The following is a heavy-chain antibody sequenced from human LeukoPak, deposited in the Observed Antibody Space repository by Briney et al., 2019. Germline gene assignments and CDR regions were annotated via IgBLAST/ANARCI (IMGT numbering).Heavy chain of an antibody. CDR1: GYIFTSYG. D-gene: IGHD2-2*01. CDR3: ARGQRGNWFDP. J-gene: IGHJ5*02. CDR2: ISAYSRNT. V-gene: IGHV1-18*01. Sequence: GASVKVSCKASGYIFTSYGFSWVRQAPGQGLEWMGWISAYSRNTNYAQKLQGRVTMTTDTSTSTAYMELRSLRSDDTAVYYCARGQRGNWFDPWGQGTLVTVSS.